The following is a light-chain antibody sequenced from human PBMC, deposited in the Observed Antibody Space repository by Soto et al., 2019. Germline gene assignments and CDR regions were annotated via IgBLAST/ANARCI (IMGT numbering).Light chain of an antibody. CDR2: DVS. CDR3: SSYTTSNTRQIV. CDR1: SNDVGGYNY. Sequence: HSVLNQPASVSGSPGQSITISCTGTSNDVGGYNYVSGYQHHPGKAPKLMIYDVSNRPSGVSNRFSGSKSGNTASLTISGLQPEDEADYYCSSYTTSNTRQIVFGTGTKVTVL. J-gene: IGLJ1*01. V-gene: IGLV2-14*03.